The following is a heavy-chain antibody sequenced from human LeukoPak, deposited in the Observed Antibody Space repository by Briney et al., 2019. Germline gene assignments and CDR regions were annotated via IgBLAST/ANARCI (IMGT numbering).Heavy chain of an antibody. V-gene: IGHV4-59*12. Sequence: SETLSLTCTVSGGSISSYYWSWIRQPPGKGLEWIGYIYYSGSTNYNPSLKSRVTMSVDTSKNQFSLKLSSVTAADTAVYYCASERQWLGTYYFDYWGQGTLVTVSS. CDR2: IYYSGST. CDR3: ASERQWLGTYYFDY. J-gene: IGHJ4*02. D-gene: IGHD6-19*01. CDR1: GGSISSYY.